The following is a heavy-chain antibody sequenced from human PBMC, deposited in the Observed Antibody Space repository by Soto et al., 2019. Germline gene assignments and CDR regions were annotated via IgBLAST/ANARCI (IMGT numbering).Heavy chain of an antibody. J-gene: IGHJ4*02. CDR2: INAGNGNT. D-gene: IGHD2-21*02. CDR1: GYTFTSYA. CDR3: ARIIGVVAAPDY. V-gene: IGHV1-3*01. Sequence: QVQLVQSGAEGKKPGASVKVSCKASGYTFTSYAMHWVRQAPGQRLEWMGWINAGNGNTKYSQTFQGRVTITRDPSARTADMELSRLRSEDTAVYYCARIIGVVAAPDYCGQGTLVTVSS.